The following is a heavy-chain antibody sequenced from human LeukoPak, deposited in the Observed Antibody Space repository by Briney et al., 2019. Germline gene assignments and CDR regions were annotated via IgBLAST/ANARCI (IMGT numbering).Heavy chain of an antibody. V-gene: IGHV4-34*01. CDR2: INHSGST. CDR1: GGSFSGYY. D-gene: IGHD2-15*01. CDR3: ARGAKLLLKF. Sequence: PSETLSLTCAVYGGSFSGYYWSWIRQPPGKGLEWIGEINHSGSTNYNPSLKSRVTISVDTSKIQFSLKLSSVTAADTAVYYCARGAKLLLKFWGQGTLVTVSS. J-gene: IGHJ4*02.